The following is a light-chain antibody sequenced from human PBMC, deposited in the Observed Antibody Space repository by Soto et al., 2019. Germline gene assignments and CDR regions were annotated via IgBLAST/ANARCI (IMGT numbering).Light chain of an antibody. CDR3: SSYTSSSTPHVV. V-gene: IGLV2-14*01. J-gene: IGLJ2*01. CDR2: DVS. Sequence: QSVLTQPASVSGFPGQSITISCTGTSSEVGGYNYVSWYQQHPGKAPKLMIYDVSNRPSGVSNRFSGSKSGNTASLTISGLQAEDGADYYCSSYTSSSTPHVVFGGGTKVTVL. CDR1: SSEVGGYNY.